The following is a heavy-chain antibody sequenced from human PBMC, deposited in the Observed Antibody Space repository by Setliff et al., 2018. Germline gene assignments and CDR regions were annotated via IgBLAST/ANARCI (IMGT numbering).Heavy chain of an antibody. CDR1: GGSFSGYY. CDR3: TWGLDYFDY. Sequence: ETLSLTCAVYGGSFSGYYWSWVRQAPGKGLEWVSGLNDVGHNTYYADSVKGRFTISRDNSKNTLYLQMNSLRAEDTAVYYSTWGLDYFDYWGQGTLVTVSS. CDR2: LNDVGHNT. V-gene: IGHV3-23*01. D-gene: IGHD2-21*01. J-gene: IGHJ4*02.